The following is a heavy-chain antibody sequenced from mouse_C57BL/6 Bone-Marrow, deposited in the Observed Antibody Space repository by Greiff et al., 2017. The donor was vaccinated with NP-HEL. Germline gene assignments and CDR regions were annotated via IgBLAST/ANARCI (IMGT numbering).Heavy chain of an antibody. CDR3: ARDYYGPFAY. Sequence: ESGPGLVKPSQSLSLTCSVTGYSITSGYYWNWIRQFPGNKLEWMGYISYDGSNNYNPSLKNRISITRDISKNQFFLKLNSVTTEDTATYYCARDYYGPFAYWGQGTLVTVSA. CDR1: GYSITSGYY. D-gene: IGHD1-1*01. CDR2: ISYDGSN. V-gene: IGHV3-6*01. J-gene: IGHJ3*01.